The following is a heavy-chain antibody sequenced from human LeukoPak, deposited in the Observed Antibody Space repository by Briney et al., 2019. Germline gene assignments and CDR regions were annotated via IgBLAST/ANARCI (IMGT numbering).Heavy chain of an antibody. CDR1: GYTFTSYY. CDR2: INPSGGST. V-gene: IGHV1-46*01. CDR3: ARGEVLRYFDWLSTSRGFYYYYYYMDV. D-gene: IGHD3-9*01. J-gene: IGHJ6*03. Sequence: GASVKVSCKASGYTFTSYYMHWVRQAPGQGLEWMGIINPSGGSTSYAQKFQGRVTMTRDTSTSTVYMELSSLRSEDTAVYYCARGEVLRYFDWLSTSRGFYYYYYYMDVWGKGTTVTISS.